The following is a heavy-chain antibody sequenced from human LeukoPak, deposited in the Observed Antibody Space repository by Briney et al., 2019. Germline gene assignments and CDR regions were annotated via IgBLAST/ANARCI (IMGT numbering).Heavy chain of an antibody. V-gene: IGHV4-59*01. J-gene: IGHJ4*02. CDR2: IYYSGST. Sequence: TSESLSLTCAVTGGSIRTYYWSWIRKPPWKGLEWIAYIYYSGSTNYNPSLKSRVTISVDTSKNQFFLKLSSVTAADTAVYYCARYQLLSPYYFDFWGQGTLVTVSS. CDR3: ARYQLLSPYYFDF. CDR1: GGSIRTYY. D-gene: IGHD2-2*01.